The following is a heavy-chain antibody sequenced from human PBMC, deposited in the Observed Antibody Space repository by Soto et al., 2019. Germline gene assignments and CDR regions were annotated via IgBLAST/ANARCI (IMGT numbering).Heavy chain of an antibody. D-gene: IGHD5-12*01. CDR1: GITFSSYA. CDR3: AKSGYGGFLTAPFDL. J-gene: IGHJ3*01. CDR2: VSGSGGST. V-gene: IGHV3-23*01. Sequence: EAQLLESGGGLVQPGGSLRLSCAASGITFSSYAMNWVRQPPGKGLEWVSSVSGSGGSTYYADSMKGRFTISRDNSKDTLYMQMNSLRAEDTALYYCAKSGYGGFLTAPFDLWGQGTMVSVSS.